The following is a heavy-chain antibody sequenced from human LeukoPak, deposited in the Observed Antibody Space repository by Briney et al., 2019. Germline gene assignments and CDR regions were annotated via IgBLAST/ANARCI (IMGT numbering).Heavy chain of an antibody. CDR2: IYYGGDT. Sequence: QPGGSLRLSCAASGFTFHDYDMSWVRQAPGKGLEWVSLIYYGGDTYYADSVKGRFTISRDNSKNTLYLQMNSLRAEDTAVYYCARDAAAQQLVHYFDYWGQGTLVTVSS. J-gene: IGHJ4*02. V-gene: IGHV3-53*01. CDR1: GFTFHDYD. D-gene: IGHD6-13*01. CDR3: ARDAAAQQLVHYFDY.